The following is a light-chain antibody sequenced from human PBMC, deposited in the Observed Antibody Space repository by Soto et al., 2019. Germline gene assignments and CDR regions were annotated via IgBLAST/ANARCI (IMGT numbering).Light chain of an antibody. CDR3: QESYGALTWT. V-gene: IGKV1-39*01. J-gene: IGKJ1*01. CDR2: AAS. Sequence: DIQMTQSPSSLSASVGDRVTITCRASQSISDHLNWYLQKPGKAPNLLIYAASSLQSGVPSRFSGRGSGTDFTLTINSLQPEDSATYYCQESYGALTWTFGQGTTVEIK. CDR1: QSISDH.